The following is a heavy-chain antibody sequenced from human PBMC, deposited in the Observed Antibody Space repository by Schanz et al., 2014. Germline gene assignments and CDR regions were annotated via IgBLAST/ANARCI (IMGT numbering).Heavy chain of an antibody. V-gene: IGHV1-18*01. Sequence: QVHLVQSGAEVKRPGASVKVSCKASGYTFTSYGISWVRQAPGQGLEWMGWISAYNGNTKYPQKLQGRVTMTADTSTNTAYMALTDLRSDDTAVYYCARDRRFFDRDDLYYFDSWGQGTLVTVSS. CDR3: ARDRRFFDRDDLYYFDS. CDR1: GYTFTSYG. J-gene: IGHJ4*02. D-gene: IGHD3-3*01. CDR2: ISAYNGNT.